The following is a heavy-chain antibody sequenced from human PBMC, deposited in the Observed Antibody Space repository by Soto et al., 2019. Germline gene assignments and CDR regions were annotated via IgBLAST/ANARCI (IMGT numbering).Heavy chain of an antibody. CDR2: INWNGGST. J-gene: IGHJ6*03. D-gene: IGHD1-7*01. CDR1: GFTFDDYG. Sequence: GGSLRLSCTASGFTFDDYGMSWVRQAPGKGLEWVSGINWNGGSTGYADSVKGRFTISRDNAKNSLYLQVNSLRAEDTALYHCVRVVLELRTDYYDYMDVWGKGTTVTVSS. CDR3: VRVVLELRTDYYDYMDV. V-gene: IGHV3-20*01.